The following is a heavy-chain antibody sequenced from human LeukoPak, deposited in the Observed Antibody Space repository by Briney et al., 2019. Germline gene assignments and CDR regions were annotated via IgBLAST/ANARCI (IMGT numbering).Heavy chain of an antibody. CDR1: GGSISSYY. D-gene: IGHD3-22*01. CDR2: IYYSGST. V-gene: IGHV4-59*08. Sequence: SETLPLTCTVSGGSISSYYWSWIRQPPGKGLEWIGYIYYSGSTNYNPSLKSRVTISVDTSKNQFSLKLSSVTAADTAVYYCARQEEYYYDSSGYPNWFDPWGQGTLVTVSS. J-gene: IGHJ5*02. CDR3: ARQEEYYYDSSGYPNWFDP.